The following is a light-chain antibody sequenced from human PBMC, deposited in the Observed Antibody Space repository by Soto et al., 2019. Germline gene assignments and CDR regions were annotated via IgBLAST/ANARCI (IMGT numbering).Light chain of an antibody. CDR1: SSDVGGYNY. Sequence: QSALTQPASVSGSPGQSITISCTGTSSDVGGYNYVSWYQQHPGKAPKLMIYEVSNRPSGVSNRFSGSKSGNTASLTISGLQAEDEAYYYCSSYTSSSTVVFGGGNKLTVL. V-gene: IGLV2-14*01. CDR2: EVS. CDR3: SSYTSSSTVV. J-gene: IGLJ2*01.